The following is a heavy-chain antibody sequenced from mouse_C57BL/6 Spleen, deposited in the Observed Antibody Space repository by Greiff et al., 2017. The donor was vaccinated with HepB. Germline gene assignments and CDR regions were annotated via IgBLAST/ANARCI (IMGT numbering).Heavy chain of an antibody. D-gene: IGHD1-1*02. CDR1: GYTFTDYN. CDR2: INPNNGGT. Sequence: VQLQQSGPELVKPGASVKIPCKASGYTFTDYNMDWVKQSHGKSLEWIGDINPNNGGTIYNQKFKGKATLTVDKSSSTAYMELSSLTSEDTAVYYCARAVGGYRYFDVWGTGTTVTVSS. J-gene: IGHJ1*03. V-gene: IGHV1-18*01. CDR3: ARAVGGYRYFDV.